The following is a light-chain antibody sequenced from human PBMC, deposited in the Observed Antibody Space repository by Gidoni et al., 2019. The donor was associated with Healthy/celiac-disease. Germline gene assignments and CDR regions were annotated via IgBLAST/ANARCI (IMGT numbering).Light chain of an antibody. CDR2: DVT. CDR1: SSDVGSYNL. Sequence: QSALTQPASVSASPGQSITISCTGTSSDVGSYNLVSWYQPHPGKAPKVMIYDVTKRPSGVSNRFSGSKSGNTASLTISGLQAEDEADYYCCSYAGSSTDVFGTGTKVTVL. V-gene: IGLV2-23*02. J-gene: IGLJ1*01. CDR3: CSYAGSSTDV.